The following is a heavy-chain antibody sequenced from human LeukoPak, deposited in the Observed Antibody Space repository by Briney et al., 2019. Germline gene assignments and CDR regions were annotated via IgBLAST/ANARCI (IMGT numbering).Heavy chain of an antibody. J-gene: IGHJ3*02. CDR1: GITLSNYG. D-gene: IGHD6-13*01. CDR2: ISWDSAAI. Sequence: PGGSLRLSCAVSGITLSNYGMSWVRQAPGKGLEWVSGISWDSAAIGYADSVRGRFTLSRDNAKNSLFLQMSSLRVEDTALYYCTKRARMGIAAAGDGFHIWGQGTMVTVSS. CDR3: TKRARMGIAAAGDGFHI. V-gene: IGHV3-9*01.